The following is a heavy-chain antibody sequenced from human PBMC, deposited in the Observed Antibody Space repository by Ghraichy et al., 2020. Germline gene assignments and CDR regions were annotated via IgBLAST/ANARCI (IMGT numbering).Heavy chain of an antibody. V-gene: IGHV4-34*01. Sequence: SETLSLTCAVYGGSFSGYYWSWIRQPPGKGLEWIGEINHSGSTNYNPSLKSRVTISVDTSKNQFSLKLSSVTAADTAVYYCARRSLPRLTSSPKYYFDYWGQGTLVTVSS. D-gene: IGHD2-21*01. CDR1: GGSFSGYY. J-gene: IGHJ4*02. CDR3: ARRSLPRLTSSPKYYFDY. CDR2: INHSGST.